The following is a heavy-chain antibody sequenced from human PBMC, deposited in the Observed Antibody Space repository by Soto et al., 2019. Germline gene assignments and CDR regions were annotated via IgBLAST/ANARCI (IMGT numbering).Heavy chain of an antibody. CDR2: ISSSGSTI. CDR3: ASKSPPSSGYYWWTGDAFDI. CDR1: GFTFSSYE. J-gene: IGHJ3*02. V-gene: IGHV3-48*03. Sequence: GGSLRLSCAASGFTFSSYEMNWVRQAPGKGLEWGSYISSSGSTIYYADSVKGRFTISRDNAKNSLYLQMNSLRAEDTAVYYCASKSPPSSGYYWWTGDAFDIWGQGTMVTVSS. D-gene: IGHD3-22*01.